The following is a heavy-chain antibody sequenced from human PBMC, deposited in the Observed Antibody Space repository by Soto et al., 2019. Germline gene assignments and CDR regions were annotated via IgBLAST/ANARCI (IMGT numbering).Heavy chain of an antibody. CDR3: ASFAESWYYFDY. D-gene: IGHD3-16*01. J-gene: IGHJ4*02. CDR2: MYYSGST. Sequence: SETLSLTCTVSGGSISSYYWSWIRQRPGKGLEWIGYMYYSGSTNFNPSLKSRVTISVDTSKNQFFLKLKSVIAADTAVYYCASFAESWYYFDYWGQGILVTVS. V-gene: IGHV4-59*08. CDR1: GGSISSYY.